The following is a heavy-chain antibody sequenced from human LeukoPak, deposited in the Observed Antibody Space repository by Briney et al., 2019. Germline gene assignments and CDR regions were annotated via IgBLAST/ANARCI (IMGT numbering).Heavy chain of an antibody. CDR1: GYTFTGYY. CDR2: INPNSGGT. Sequence: ASVKVSCKASGYTFTGYYMHWVRQAPGQGLEWMGRINPNSGGTNYAQKFQGRVTMTRDTSISTAYMELSRLRSDDTAVYYCARDAASPDYDFWSGYYSVGIDYWGQGTLVTVSS. D-gene: IGHD3-3*01. V-gene: IGHV1-2*06. CDR3: ARDAASPDYDFWSGYYSVGIDY. J-gene: IGHJ4*02.